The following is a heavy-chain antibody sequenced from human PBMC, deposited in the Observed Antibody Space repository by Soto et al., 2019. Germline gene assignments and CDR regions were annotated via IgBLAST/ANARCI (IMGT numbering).Heavy chain of an antibody. J-gene: IGHJ4*02. CDR2: ISSSGYYI. CDR3: VRSFGAMGAFDC. Sequence: EVRLVESGGGLVKPGGSLRLSCTTSGFTFSTYNINWVRQTPGKALEWVSTISSSGYYIFYADSVKGRFIISRDNAKNSLDLQMNSLRAGDTAVYYCVRSFGAMGAFDCWGQGTLVTVSS. CDR1: GFTFSTYN. V-gene: IGHV3-21*01. D-gene: IGHD5-18*01.